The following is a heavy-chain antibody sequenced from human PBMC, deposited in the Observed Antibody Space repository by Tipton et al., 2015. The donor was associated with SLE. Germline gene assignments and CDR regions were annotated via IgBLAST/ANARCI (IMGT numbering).Heavy chain of an antibody. D-gene: IGHD4-17*01. CDR3: ASWNGDYVNY. CDR2: IYYSGST. J-gene: IGHJ4*02. Sequence: LRLSCTVSGGSISSGGYYWSWIRQHPGKGLEWIGYIYYSGSTYYNPSLKSRVTISVDTSKNQFSLKLSSVTAADTAVYYCASWNGDYVNYWGQGTLVTVSS. CDR1: GGSISSGGYY. V-gene: IGHV4-31*03.